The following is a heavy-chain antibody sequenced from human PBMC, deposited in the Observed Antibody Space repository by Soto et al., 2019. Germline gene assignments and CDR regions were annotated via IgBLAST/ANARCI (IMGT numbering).Heavy chain of an antibody. CDR1: GFSFATNKVA. D-gene: IGHD6-19*01. Sequence: QITLKESGPPLVKPTQTLTLTCTFSGFSFATNKVAVAWVRQPPGKALEWLALIYYDDDERYNPSLRSRLTITKDTSKNQVVLTMIDMHPVDTATYYCVYKPPPAGIYWYFDVWGPGTLVAVS. CDR2: IYYDDDE. CDR3: VYKPPPAGIYWYFDV. V-gene: IGHV2-5*02. J-gene: IGHJ2*01.